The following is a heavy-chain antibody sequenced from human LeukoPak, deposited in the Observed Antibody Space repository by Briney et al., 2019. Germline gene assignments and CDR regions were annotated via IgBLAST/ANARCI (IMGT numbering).Heavy chain of an antibody. V-gene: IGHV1-69*05. CDR1: GGTFSSYA. Sequence: SVKVSCEASGGTFSSYAISWVRQAPGQGLEWMGGIIPIFGTANYAQKLQGRVTMTTDTSTSTAYMELRSLRSDDTAVYYCAKGIAAAASFDYWGQGTLVTVSS. J-gene: IGHJ4*02. D-gene: IGHD6-13*01. CDR2: IIPIFGTA. CDR3: AKGIAAAASFDY.